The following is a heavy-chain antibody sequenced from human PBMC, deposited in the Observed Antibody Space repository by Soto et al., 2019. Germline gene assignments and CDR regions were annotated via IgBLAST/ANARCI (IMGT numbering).Heavy chain of an antibody. V-gene: IGHV4-31*03. CDR3: ASMVRGDYYFDY. Sequence: QVQLQESGPGLVKPSQTLSLTCTVSGGSISSGGYYWSWIRQHPGKGLEWIGYIYYSGSTYYNPSLKCRVTISVDTSKNQFSLQLSSVTAADTAVYYCASMVRGDYYFDYWGQGTLVTVSS. CDR2: IYYSGST. CDR1: GGSISSGGYY. D-gene: IGHD3-10*01. J-gene: IGHJ4*02.